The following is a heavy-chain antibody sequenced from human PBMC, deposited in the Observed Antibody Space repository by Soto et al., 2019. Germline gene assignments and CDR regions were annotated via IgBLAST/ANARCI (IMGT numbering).Heavy chain of an antibody. J-gene: IGHJ4*02. D-gene: IGHD6-19*01. CDR3: ARDRYSIGD. Sequence: SETLSLTCHVSGGSISGYYWSWIRQPPGKGLEWIGYIYHSGSANYNPSLKSRVTISVDTSKNQFSLKLNSVTAADTAVYYCARDRYSIGDWGQGTLVTVFS. CDR1: GGSISGYY. CDR2: IYHSGSA. V-gene: IGHV4-59*01.